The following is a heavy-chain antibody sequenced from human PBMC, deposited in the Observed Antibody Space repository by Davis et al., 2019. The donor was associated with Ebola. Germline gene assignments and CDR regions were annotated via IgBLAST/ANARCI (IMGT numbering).Heavy chain of an antibody. CDR3: ARDPQDYDILTGYGRYYGMDV. J-gene: IGHJ6*04. Sequence: GSLRLSCTVSGGSIFSPNYYWGWIRQPPGKGLEWIGTINYRGTTNYNPSLKSQVTISVDKSKNQFSLKLSSVTAADTAVYYCARDPQDYDILTGYGRYYGMDVWGKGTTVTVSS. CDR1: GGSIFSPNYY. CDR2: INYRGTT. D-gene: IGHD3-9*01. V-gene: IGHV4-39*07.